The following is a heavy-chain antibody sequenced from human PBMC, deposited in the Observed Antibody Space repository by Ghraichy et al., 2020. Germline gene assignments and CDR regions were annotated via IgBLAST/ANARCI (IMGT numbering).Heavy chain of an antibody. Sequence: GESLNISCAASGFTFSSYSMNWVRQAPGKGLEWVSSISSSSSYIYYADSVKGRFTISRDNAKNSLYLQMNSLRAEDTAVYYCARGGSGPWYFDLWGRGTLVTVSS. J-gene: IGHJ2*01. CDR2: ISSSSSYI. CDR1: GFTFSSYS. V-gene: IGHV3-21*01. D-gene: IGHD3-10*01. CDR3: ARGGSGPWYFDL.